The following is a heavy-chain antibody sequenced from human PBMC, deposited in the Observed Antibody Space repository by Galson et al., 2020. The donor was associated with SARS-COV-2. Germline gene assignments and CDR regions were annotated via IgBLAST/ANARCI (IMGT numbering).Heavy chain of an antibody. Sequence: SETLYLTCTVPGGPISSYYWSWIRQPPGKGLEWIGYIYCSGRTNYHPSLKSRVTISVDTSKNQFSLKLSSVTAADTAVYYCARSARWLRLDYWGQGTLVTVSS. CDR1: GGPISSYY. V-gene: IGHV4-59*01. CDR2: IYCSGRT. J-gene: IGHJ4*02. D-gene: IGHD5-12*01. CDR3: ARSARWLRLDY.